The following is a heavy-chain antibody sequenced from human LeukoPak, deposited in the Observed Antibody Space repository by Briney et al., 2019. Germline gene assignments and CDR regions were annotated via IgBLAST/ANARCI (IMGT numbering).Heavy chain of an antibody. CDR3: AKDPGYCSSTSCYRPVSDYFDY. CDR2: ISYDGSNK. V-gene: IGHV3-30*18. D-gene: IGHD2-2*02. Sequence: GGSLRLSCAASGFTFSSYGMHWVRQAPGKGLEWVAVISYDGSNKYYADSVKGRFTISRDNSKNTLYLQMNSLRAEDTAVYYCAKDPGYCSSTSCYRPVSDYFDYWGQGTLVTVSS. J-gene: IGHJ4*02. CDR1: GFTFSSYG.